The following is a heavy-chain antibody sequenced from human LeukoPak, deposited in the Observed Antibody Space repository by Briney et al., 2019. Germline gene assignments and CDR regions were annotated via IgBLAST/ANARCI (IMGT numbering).Heavy chain of an antibody. Sequence: GGSLRLSCAASGVTFSSYSMNWVRQAPGKGLEWVSSISSSSSHIYYADSVKGRFTISRDNAKNPLYLQMNSLRAEDTAVYYCARGAFYFDYWGQGTLVTVSS. CDR2: ISSSSSHI. V-gene: IGHV3-21*01. J-gene: IGHJ4*02. CDR1: GVTFSSYS. CDR3: ARGAFYFDY. D-gene: IGHD1-26*01.